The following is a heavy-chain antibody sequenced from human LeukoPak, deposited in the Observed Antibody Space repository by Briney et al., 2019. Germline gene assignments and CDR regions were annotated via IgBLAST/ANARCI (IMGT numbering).Heavy chain of an antibody. J-gene: IGHJ3*02. Sequence: GSLRLSCAASGFTFSSYAMHWVRQAPGKGLEWVAVISYDGSNKYYADSVKGRFTISRDNSKNTLYLQMNSLRAEDTAVYYCARDRGDFWSGYYNPDAFDIWGQGTMVTVSS. CDR1: GFTFSSYA. CDR2: ISYDGSNK. V-gene: IGHV3-30-3*01. CDR3: ARDRGDFWSGYYNPDAFDI. D-gene: IGHD3-3*01.